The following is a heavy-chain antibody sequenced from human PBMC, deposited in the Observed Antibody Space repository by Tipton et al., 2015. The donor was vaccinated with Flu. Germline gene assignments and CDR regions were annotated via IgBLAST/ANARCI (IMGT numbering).Heavy chain of an antibody. J-gene: IGHJ3*02. CDR2: IDSGGGT. CDR1: GFTVSNY. V-gene: IGHV3-53*01. D-gene: IGHD3-22*01. Sequence: SLRLSCAASGFTVSNYMNWVRQAPGKGLEWVSVIDSGGGTHYADSVKGRITISRDNPKNTLYLQMNSLRAEDTAVYYCARVGYYVTSDPPRAFDIWGQGTMVTVSS. CDR3: ARVGYYVTSDPPRAFDI.